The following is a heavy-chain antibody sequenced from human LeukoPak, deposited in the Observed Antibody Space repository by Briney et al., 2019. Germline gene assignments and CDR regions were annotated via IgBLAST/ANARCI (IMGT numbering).Heavy chain of an antibody. V-gene: IGHV4-39*01. CDR1: GVYISSSSYF. J-gene: IGHJ4*02. CDR3: ARHLRSVYDPRAFDY. CDR2: MSYSGST. D-gene: IGHD5/OR15-5a*01. Sequence: NPSETLSLTCTVSGVYISSSSYFWAWIRQPPGKGLECIGSMSYSGSTYYNPSLKSRVTISVDTSKNQFSLKLTSVTAADTAVYYCARHLRSVYDPRAFDYWGQGTLVTVSS.